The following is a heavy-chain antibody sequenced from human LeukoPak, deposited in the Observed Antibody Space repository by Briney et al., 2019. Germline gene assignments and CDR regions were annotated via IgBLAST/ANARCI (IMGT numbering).Heavy chain of an antibody. CDR1: GGSFSGYY. J-gene: IGHJ4*02. D-gene: IGHD5-18*01. Sequence: PSETLSLTCAVYGGSFSGYYWSWIRQPPGKGLEWIGEINHSGSTNYNPPLKSRVTISVDTSKNQFSLKLSSVTAADTAVYYCARGYSYGYQAGDYWGQGTLVTVSS. CDR2: INHSGST. CDR3: ARGYSYGYQAGDY. V-gene: IGHV4-34*01.